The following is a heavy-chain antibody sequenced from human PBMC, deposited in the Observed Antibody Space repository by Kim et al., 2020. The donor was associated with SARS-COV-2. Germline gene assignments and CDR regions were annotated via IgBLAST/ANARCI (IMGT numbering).Heavy chain of an antibody. CDR3: ARAVWFRELLPRYYFDY. J-gene: IGHJ4*02. V-gene: IGHV1-8*01. Sequence: KFKGRCTMTRNTSISTAYMELRSLRSEDTAVYYCARAVWFRELLPRYYFDYWGQGTLVTVSS. D-gene: IGHD3-10*01.